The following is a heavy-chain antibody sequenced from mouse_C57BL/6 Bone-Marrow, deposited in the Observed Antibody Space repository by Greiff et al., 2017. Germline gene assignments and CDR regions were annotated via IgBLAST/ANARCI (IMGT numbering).Heavy chain of an antibody. D-gene: IGHD2-2*01. CDR1: GYTFTSYG. Sequence: QVQLQQSGAELARPGASVKLSCKASGYTFTSYGISWVKQRTGRGLEWIGEIYPRSGNPYYNEKFKGKATLTADKSSSTAYMEIRSLTSEDAAVYFYASKRGWLRPEDYWGQGTTLTVSS. CDR3: ASKRGWLRPEDY. V-gene: IGHV1-81*01. CDR2: IYPRSGNP. J-gene: IGHJ2*01.